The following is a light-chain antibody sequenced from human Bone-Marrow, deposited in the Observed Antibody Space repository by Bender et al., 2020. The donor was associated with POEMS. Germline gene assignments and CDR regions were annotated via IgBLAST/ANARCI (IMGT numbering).Light chain of an antibody. CDR2: DAT. J-gene: IGLJ3*02. V-gene: IGLV2-23*01. Sequence: QSALTQPASVSGSPGESITISCAGTSSDIGIYNYVSWYQQHPGKAPKLIIYDATKRPSEISNRFSGSKSGNTASLTISGLQAEDEADYHCCSYAGGSTWVFGGGTKVTVL. CDR3: CSYAGGSTWV. CDR1: SSDIGIYNY.